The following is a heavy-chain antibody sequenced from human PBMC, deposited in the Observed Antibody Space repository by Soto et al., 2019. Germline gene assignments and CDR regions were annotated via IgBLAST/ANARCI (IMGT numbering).Heavy chain of an antibody. CDR3: ARFDFWSGYSQDH. V-gene: IGHV1-18*04. CDR1: GYTFTSYG. J-gene: IGHJ4*02. D-gene: IGHD3-3*01. Sequence: QVQLVQSGAEVKKPGASLRVSCKASGYTFTSYGINWARQAPGQGLEWIGWVTAYNDERKFAEKFQDRLSMTTDTATTTAFIELRSLRSDDTAMYYCARFDFWSGYSQDHWCQGTLVTVSS. CDR2: VTAYNDER.